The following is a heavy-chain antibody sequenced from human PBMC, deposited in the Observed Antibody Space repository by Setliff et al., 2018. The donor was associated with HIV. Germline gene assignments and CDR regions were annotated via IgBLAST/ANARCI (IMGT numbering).Heavy chain of an antibody. V-gene: IGHV5-51*01. CDR2: IYGDGSDP. Sequence: PGESLKISCKGFGYKFTDYWVGWVRQMPGEGLEWMGVIYGDGSDPRYSPSFQGQVTISVDKSINTAYLRWTSLKASDTALYYCARPQYHQNSDAFDIWGQGTMVTVSS. CDR3: ARPQYHQNSDAFDI. CDR1: GYKFTDYW. J-gene: IGHJ3*02.